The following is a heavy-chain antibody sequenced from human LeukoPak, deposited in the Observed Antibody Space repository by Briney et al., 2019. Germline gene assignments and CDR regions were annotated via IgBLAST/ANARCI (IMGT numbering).Heavy chain of an antibody. CDR2: IKSKTDGGTT. J-gene: IGHJ4*02. CDR3: TTLYAMAAAGVDY. CDR1: GFTFSNAW. V-gene: IGHV3-15*01. D-gene: IGHD6-13*01. Sequence: GGSLRLSCAVSGFTFSNAWMRWVRQAPGKGLEWVGRIKSKTDGGTTDYAAPVKGRFTISRDDSKNTLYLQMNSLKTEDTVVYYCTTLYAMAAAGVDYWGQGTLVTVSS.